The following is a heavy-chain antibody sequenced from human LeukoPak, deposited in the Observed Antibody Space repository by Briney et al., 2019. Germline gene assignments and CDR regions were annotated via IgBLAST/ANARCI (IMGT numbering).Heavy chain of an antibody. D-gene: IGHD1-7*01. J-gene: IGHJ5*02. CDR1: GGSFRGYY. CDR3: ARKLELRYENWFDP. Sequence: RSSETLSLTCAVYGGSFRGYYWSWIRQPPGKGLEWIGEINHSGSTNYNPSLKSRVTISVDTSKNQFSLKLSSVTAADTAVYYCARKLELRYENWFDPWGQGTLVTVSS. CDR2: INHSGST. V-gene: IGHV4-34*01.